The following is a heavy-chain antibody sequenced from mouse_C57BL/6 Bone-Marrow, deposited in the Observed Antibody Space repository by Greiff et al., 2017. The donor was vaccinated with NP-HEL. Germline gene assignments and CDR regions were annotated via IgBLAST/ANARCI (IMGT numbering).Heavy chain of an antibody. CDR1: GFTFSSYG. Sequence: EVQRVESGGDLVKPGGSLKLSCAASGFTFSSYGMSWVRQTPDKRLEWVATISSGGSYTYYPDSVKGRFTISRDHAKNTLYLQMSSLKSEDTAMYYCARHLYYGSWYFDVWGTGTTVTVSS. D-gene: IGHD1-1*01. J-gene: IGHJ1*03. CDR3: ARHLYYGSWYFDV. V-gene: IGHV5-6*01. CDR2: ISSGGSYT.